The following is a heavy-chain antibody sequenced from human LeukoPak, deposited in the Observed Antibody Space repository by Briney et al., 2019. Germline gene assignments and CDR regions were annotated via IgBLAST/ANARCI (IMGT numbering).Heavy chain of an antibody. V-gene: IGHV1-2*02. CDR2: INPNSGGT. D-gene: IGHD6-19*01. CDR3: ARDQAGYSSGFSSNY. CDR1: GYTFTGYY. J-gene: IGHJ4*02. Sequence: GASVKVSCKASGYTFTGYYMHWVRPAPGQGLEWMGWINPNSGGTNYAQKFQGRVTMTRDTSISTAYMELSRLRSDDTAVYYCARDQAGYSSGFSSNYWGQGTLVTVSS.